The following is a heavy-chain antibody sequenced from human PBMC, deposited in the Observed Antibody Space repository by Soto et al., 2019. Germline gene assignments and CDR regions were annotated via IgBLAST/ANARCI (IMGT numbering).Heavy chain of an antibody. CDR3: TKAAGSSSWYQFDY. V-gene: IGHV3-23*01. J-gene: IGHJ4*02. D-gene: IGHD6-13*01. Sequence: GGSLRLSCAASGITFSSYAMSWVRQAPGKGLEWVSAISGSGGSTYYADSVKGRFTISRDNSKNTLYLQMNSLRVEDTAVYYCTKAAGSSSWYQFDYRGQGALVTVSS. CDR1: GITFSSYA. CDR2: ISGSGGST.